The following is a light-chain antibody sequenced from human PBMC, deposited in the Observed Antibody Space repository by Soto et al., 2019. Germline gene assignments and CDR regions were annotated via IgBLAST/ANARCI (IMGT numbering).Light chain of an antibody. CDR1: SSDVGGYNY. J-gene: IGLJ2*01. Sequence: QSALTQPASVSGSPGQSITISCTGTSSDVGGYNYVSWYQHHPGKAPKLMIYEVSNRPSGVSNRFSGSKSGNTASLTISGLQAEDEADYDCSSYTSSSTPHVVFGGGTKLTV. V-gene: IGLV2-14*01. CDR3: SSYTSSSTPHVV. CDR2: EVS.